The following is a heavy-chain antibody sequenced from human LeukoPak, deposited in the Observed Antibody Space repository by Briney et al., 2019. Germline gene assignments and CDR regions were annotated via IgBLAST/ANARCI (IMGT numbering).Heavy chain of an antibody. Sequence: PSQTLSLTCTVSGGSISSGSYYWSWIRQPAGKGLEWIGRIYTSGSTNYNPSLKSRVTISVDTSKNQFSLKLSSVTAADTAVYYCARVPREVWFGPNYYYYYMDVWGKGTTVTISS. CDR2: IYTSGST. CDR3: ARVPREVWFGPNYYYYYMDV. J-gene: IGHJ6*03. CDR1: GGSISSGSYY. V-gene: IGHV4-61*02. D-gene: IGHD3-10*01.